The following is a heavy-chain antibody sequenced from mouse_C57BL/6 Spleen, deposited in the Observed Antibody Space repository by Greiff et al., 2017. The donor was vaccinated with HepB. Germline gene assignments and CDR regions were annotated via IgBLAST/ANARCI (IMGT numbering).Heavy chain of an antibody. CDR3: ASGAYDYDGRDY. V-gene: IGHV3-6*01. Sequence: VQLKESGPGLVKPSQSLSLTCSVTGYSITSGYYWNWIRQFPGNKLEWMGYISYDGSNNYNPSLKNRISITRDTSKNQFFLKLNSVTTEDTATYYCASGAYDYDGRDYWGQGTTLTVSS. J-gene: IGHJ2*01. D-gene: IGHD2-4*01. CDR1: GYSITSGYY. CDR2: ISYDGSN.